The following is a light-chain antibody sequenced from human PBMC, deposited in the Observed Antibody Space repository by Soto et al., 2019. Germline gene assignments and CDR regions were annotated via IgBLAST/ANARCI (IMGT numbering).Light chain of an antibody. CDR1: QSLLYTDGSTH. J-gene: IGKJ2*01. V-gene: IGKV2-30*01. Sequence: DVVLTQSPLSLPVTLGQPASISCRSSQSLLYTDGSTHLSWFQQRPGQSPRRLLYQVSDRDSGVPDRFSGSASGTDFTLKISRVEAEDVGIYYCMQGTHWPYTFGQGTKLEIK. CDR2: QVS. CDR3: MQGTHWPYT.